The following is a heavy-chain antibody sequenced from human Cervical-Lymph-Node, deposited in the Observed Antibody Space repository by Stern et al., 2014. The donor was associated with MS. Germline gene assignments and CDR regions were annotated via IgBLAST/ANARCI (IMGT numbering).Heavy chain of an antibody. V-gene: IGHV3-48*02. CDR1: GFTFSSYS. CDR2: ISSSSSTI. J-gene: IGHJ6*02. CDR3: ARDPTRGYDPYYYYYGMDV. Sequence: VQLVQSGGGLVQPGGSLRLSCAASGFTFSSYSMNWVRQAPGKGLEWVSYISSSSSTIYYADSVKGRFTISRDNAKNSLYLQMNSLRDEDTAVYYCARDPTRGYDPYYYYYGMDVWGQGTTITVSS. D-gene: IGHD5-12*01.